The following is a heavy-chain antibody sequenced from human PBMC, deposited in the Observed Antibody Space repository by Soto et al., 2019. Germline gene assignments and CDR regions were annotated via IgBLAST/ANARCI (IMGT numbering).Heavy chain of an antibody. V-gene: IGHV1-69*04. Sequence: QVQLVQSGSEVKKPGSSVKVSCKASGGTLTSFAISWVRQAPGQGLEWVGTFIPIVGMAKYGQSFQGRVTISADQSTNTLFRELRSLIYEDTAMYYCANGHDNSFYYGMDVWGQGTTVTVCS. CDR3: ANGHDNSFYYGMDV. CDR2: FIPIVGMA. D-gene: IGHD1-1*01. J-gene: IGHJ6*02. CDR1: GGTLTSFA.